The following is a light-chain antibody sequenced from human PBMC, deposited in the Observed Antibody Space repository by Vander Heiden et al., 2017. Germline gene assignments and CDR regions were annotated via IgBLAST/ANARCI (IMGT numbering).Light chain of an antibody. CDR3: SSQAGSSAV. V-gene: IGLV2-8*01. Sequence: QSALTQPPSASGSPGQSVTISCTGTSSDVGAYNYVSWYQQHPGQAPTLIIYDVTKRPSGVPDRFSGSKSGNTAFLTVSGLQAEDEADYYCSSQAGSSAVFGGGTTVTVL. CDR1: SSDVGAYNY. J-gene: IGLJ3*02. CDR2: DVT.